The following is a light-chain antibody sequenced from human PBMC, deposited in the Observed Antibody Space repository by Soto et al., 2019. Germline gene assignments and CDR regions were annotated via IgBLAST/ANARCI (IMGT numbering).Light chain of an antibody. Sequence: QSVLTQPASVSGSPGQLITISCTGTSSDVGYYNYVSWFQQHPGKAPKLMIYEVVNRPSGVSIRFSGSKSGDTASLTITGLQAEDEADYYCSSYAAGSIYVFGTGTKVTVL. J-gene: IGLJ1*01. CDR2: EVV. V-gene: IGLV2-14*01. CDR3: SSYAAGSIYV. CDR1: SSDVGYYNY.